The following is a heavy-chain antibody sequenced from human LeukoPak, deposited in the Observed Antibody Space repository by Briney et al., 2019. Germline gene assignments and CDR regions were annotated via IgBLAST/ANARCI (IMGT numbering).Heavy chain of an antibody. V-gene: IGHV4-59*01. CDR2: IYYSGST. Sequence: SETLSLTCTVSGGSISSYYWSWIRQPPGKGLEWIGYIYYSGSTSYNPSLKSRVTISVDTSKNQFSLKLSSVSAADTAVYHCARDQSGGYYFDYWGQGTLVTVSS. CDR1: GGSISSYY. D-gene: IGHD3-10*01. CDR3: ARDQSGGYYFDY. J-gene: IGHJ4*02.